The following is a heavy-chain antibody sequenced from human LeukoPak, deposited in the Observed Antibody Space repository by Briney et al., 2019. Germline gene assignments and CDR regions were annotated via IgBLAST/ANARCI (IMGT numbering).Heavy chain of an antibody. V-gene: IGHV1-8*01. D-gene: IGHD2-21*01. J-gene: IGHJ6*02. CDR3: ARGYSRESYYYYYGMDV. CDR1: GYTFTNYD. Sequence: ASVKVSCKASGYTFTNYDINWVRQATGQGLEWMGWMNPNSGNTGYAQKFQGRVTMTRNTSISTAYMELSSLRSEDTAVYYCARGYSRESYYYYYGMDVWGQGTTVTVSS. CDR2: MNPNSGNT.